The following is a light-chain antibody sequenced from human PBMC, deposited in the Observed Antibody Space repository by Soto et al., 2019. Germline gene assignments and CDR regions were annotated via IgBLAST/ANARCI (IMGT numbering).Light chain of an antibody. CDR2: EVN. Sequence: QSALTQPASLSGSPGQSITISCTGTSSDIGAYDYVSWFQQHPGKAPKLMISEVNNRPSGVSNRFSGSKSGNTAYLTISGLQAEDEADYYCCSYAGSYTLVFGGGTKVTVL. J-gene: IGLJ2*01. V-gene: IGLV2-14*01. CDR3: CSYAGSYTLV. CDR1: SSDIGAYDY.